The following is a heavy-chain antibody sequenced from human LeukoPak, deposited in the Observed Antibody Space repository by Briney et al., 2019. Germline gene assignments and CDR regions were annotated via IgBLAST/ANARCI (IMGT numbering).Heavy chain of an antibody. J-gene: IGHJ3*02. D-gene: IGHD5-18*01. V-gene: IGHV4-59*01. CDR3: ARRVGHSYGVTGAGAFDI. CDR1: GGSISSYY. Sequence: ETLSLTCTVSGGSISSYYWSWIRQPPGKGLEWIGYVHYSGSTYYNPSLKSRVTVSVDTSKNQFSLKVSSVTAADTAVYYCARRVGHSYGVTGAGAFDIWGQGTMVTVSS. CDR2: VHYSGST.